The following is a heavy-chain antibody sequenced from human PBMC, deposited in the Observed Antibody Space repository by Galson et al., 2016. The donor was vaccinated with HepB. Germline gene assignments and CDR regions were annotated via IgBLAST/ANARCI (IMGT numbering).Heavy chain of an antibody. D-gene: IGHD1-26*01. V-gene: IGHV3-48*01. CDR3: AREHSYYYYAIDV. CDR2: ISSGSSTI. CDR1: GFTFSAYS. J-gene: IGHJ6*02. Sequence: SLRLSCAASGFTFSAYSMNWVRQAPGKGLEWVSYISSGSSTIYYADSVKGRFTISRDNAKNSLYLQMDSLRAEDTAVYSCAREHSYYYYAIDVWGQGTTVTVSS.